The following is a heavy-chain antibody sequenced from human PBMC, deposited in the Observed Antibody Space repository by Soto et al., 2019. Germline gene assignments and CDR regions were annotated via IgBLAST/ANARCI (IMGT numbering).Heavy chain of an antibody. CDR3: ALGGYNYGRPFDF. Sequence: SETLSLTCNVSGGSISNFHLSWIRQPPGKGLEWIGYIYYSGNYYNPSLTGRVSMSLDKSKNQFSLHLKSVTAADTALYFCALGGYNYGRPFDFWGQGTRVTVS. J-gene: IGHJ4*02. D-gene: IGHD5-18*01. V-gene: IGHV4-59*01. CDR1: GGSISNFH. CDR2: IYYSGN.